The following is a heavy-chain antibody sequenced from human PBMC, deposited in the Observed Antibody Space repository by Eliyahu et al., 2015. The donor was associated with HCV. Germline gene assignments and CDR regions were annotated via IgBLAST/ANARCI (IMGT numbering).Heavy chain of an antibody. CDR2: IDWDDDK. V-gene: IGHV2-70*15. CDR3: ARFLTQDIHDAFDI. J-gene: IGHJ3*02. D-gene: IGHD2/OR15-2a*01. CDR1: GFSLSTSGMC. Sequence: QVTLRESGPALVKPTQTLTLTCTFSGFSLSTSGMCVSWIRQPPGKALEWLARIDWDDDKYYSTSLKTRVTISKDTSKNQVVLTMTNMDPVDTATYYCARFLTQDIHDAFDIWGQGTVVTVSS.